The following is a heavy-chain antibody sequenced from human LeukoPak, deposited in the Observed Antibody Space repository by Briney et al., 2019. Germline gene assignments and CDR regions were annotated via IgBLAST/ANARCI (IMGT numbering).Heavy chain of an antibody. CDR3: AGRGYSYGYLLV. J-gene: IGHJ4*02. CDR1: GGSFSGYY. V-gene: IGHV4-34*01. CDR2: INHSGST. D-gene: IGHD5-18*01. Sequence: SETLSLTCAVYGGSFSGYYWSWIRQPPGKGLEWIGEINHSGSTNYNPSLKSRVTISVDTSKNQFSLKLSSVTAADTAVYYCAGRGYSYGYLLVWGQGTLVTVSS.